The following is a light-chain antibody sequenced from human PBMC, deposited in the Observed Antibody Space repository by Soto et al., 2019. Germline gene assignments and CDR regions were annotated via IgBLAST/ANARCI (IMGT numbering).Light chain of an antibody. V-gene: IGLV1-47*01. Sequence: QSVLTQPPSASGTPGQRVAISCSGSTSNIGSNYVYWYQQLPGTAPKLLIYRNDQRPSAVPDRFSGSKSGTSASLAISGLRSEDEADYYCAAWDDSLRGVVFGGGTKVTVL. CDR2: RND. CDR3: AAWDDSLRGVV. CDR1: TSNIGSNY. J-gene: IGLJ3*02.